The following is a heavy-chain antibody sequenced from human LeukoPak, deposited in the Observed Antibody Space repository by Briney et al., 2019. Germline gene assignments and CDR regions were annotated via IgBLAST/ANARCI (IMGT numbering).Heavy chain of an antibody. D-gene: IGHD3-10*01. CDR2: ISNSGGTT. Sequence: GGSPRLSCAASGFTFSSYAMNWVRQAPGKGLEWVSGISNSGGTTYYADSVKGRFTISRDNSKNTLYLQMSSLRAEDTAVYYCAKDPSFGSGSYYALWGQGTLVTVSS. CDR1: GFTFSSYA. CDR3: AKDPSFGSGSYYAL. V-gene: IGHV3-23*01. J-gene: IGHJ4*02.